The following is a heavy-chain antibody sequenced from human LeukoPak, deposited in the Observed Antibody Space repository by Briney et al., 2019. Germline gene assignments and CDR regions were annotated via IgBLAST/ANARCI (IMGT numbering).Heavy chain of an antibody. V-gene: IGHV3-23*01. J-gene: IGHJ2*01. D-gene: IGHD2-2*01. Sequence: TGGSLRLSCTASGFTFSSYAMGWVRQAPGKGLEWVSAISGSGGSTYYADSVKGRFTISRDNSKNTLYLQMNSLRAEDTAVYYCAKDSILGYCSSTSCPNWYFDLWGRGTLVTVSS. CDR1: GFTFSSYA. CDR2: ISGSGGST. CDR3: AKDSILGYCSSTSCPNWYFDL.